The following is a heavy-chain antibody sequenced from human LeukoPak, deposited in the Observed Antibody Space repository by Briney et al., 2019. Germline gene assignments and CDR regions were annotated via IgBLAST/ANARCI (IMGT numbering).Heavy chain of an antibody. CDR3: AREGLQLMETVDY. CDR2: IYTSGST. V-gene: IGHV4-61*02. Sequence: SQTLSLICTVSGGSISSGSYYWSWIRQPAGKGLEWIGRIYTSGSTNYNPSLKSRVTISVDTSKNQFSLKLSSVTAADTAVYYCAREGLQLMETVDYWGQGTLVTVSS. J-gene: IGHJ4*02. CDR1: GGSISSGSYY. D-gene: IGHD2-2*01.